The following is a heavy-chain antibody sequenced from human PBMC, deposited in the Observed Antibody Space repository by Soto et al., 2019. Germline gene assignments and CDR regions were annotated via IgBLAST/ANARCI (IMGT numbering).Heavy chain of an antibody. CDR2: ISSSGSTI. D-gene: IGHD7-27*01. CDR3: ARDLNWGSSTYYSMAA. J-gene: IGHJ6*04. CDR1: GFTFSDYY. V-gene: IGHV3-11*01. Sequence: GGSLRLSCAASGFTFSDYYMSWIRQAPGKGLEWVSYISSSGSTIYYADSVKGRFTISRDNAKNSLYLQMNSLRAEDTAVYCCARDLNWGSSTYYSMAAWGKGTTVSVPX.